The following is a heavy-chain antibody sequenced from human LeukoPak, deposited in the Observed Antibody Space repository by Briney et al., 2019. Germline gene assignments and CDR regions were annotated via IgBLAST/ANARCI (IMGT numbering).Heavy chain of an antibody. CDR3: ARDCGGSCYSGGPPYGMDV. V-gene: IGHV3-30-3*01. Sequence: PGRSLRLSCAASGFTFSSYAMHWVRQAPGKGLEWVAVISYDGSNKYYADSVKGRFTISRDNSKNTLYLQMNSLGAEDTAVYYCARDCGGSCYSGGPPYGMDVWGQGTTVTVSS. J-gene: IGHJ6*02. CDR1: GFTFSSYA. CDR2: ISYDGSNK. D-gene: IGHD2-15*01.